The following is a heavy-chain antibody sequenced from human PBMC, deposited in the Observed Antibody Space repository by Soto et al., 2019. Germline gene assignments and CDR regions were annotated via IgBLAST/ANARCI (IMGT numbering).Heavy chain of an antibody. Sequence: SETLSLTCAVSGGSISSADWNWSWIRQTPGKGLEWIGHIYEGGRTYSNPSLMSRATISLDTSKNLFSLNLKSVTAADTAVYYCTRGPSGDKVDFWGQGLLVTVSS. CDR3: TRGPSGDKVDF. J-gene: IGHJ4*02. CDR1: GGSISSADWN. V-gene: IGHV4-30-4*08. D-gene: IGHD7-27*01. CDR2: IYEGGRT.